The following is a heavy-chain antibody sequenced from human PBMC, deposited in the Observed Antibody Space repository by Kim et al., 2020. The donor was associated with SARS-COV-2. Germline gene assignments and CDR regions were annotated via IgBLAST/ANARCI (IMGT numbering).Heavy chain of an antibody. V-gene: IGHV3-7*04. J-gene: IGHJ6*02. CDR3: ARRSGSYGSYYYYYGMDV. D-gene: IGHD1-26*01. Sequence: KGRFTISRDNAKNSLYLQMNSLRAEDTAVYYWARRSGSYGSYYYYYGMDVWGQGTTVTVSS.